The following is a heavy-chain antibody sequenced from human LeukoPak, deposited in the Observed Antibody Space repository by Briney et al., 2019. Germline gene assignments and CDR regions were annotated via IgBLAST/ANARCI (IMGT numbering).Heavy chain of an antibody. J-gene: IGHJ4*02. V-gene: IGHV1-3*01. CDR1: GYTFTSYA. CDR2: INAGNGIT. CDR3: ARLLSSSWGIDY. Sequence: ASVKVSCKASGYTFTSYAMHWVRQAPGQRLEWMGWINAGNGITKYSQKFQGRVTITRDTSASTAYMELSSLRSDDTAVYYCARLLSSSWGIDYWGQGTLVTVSS. D-gene: IGHD6-13*01.